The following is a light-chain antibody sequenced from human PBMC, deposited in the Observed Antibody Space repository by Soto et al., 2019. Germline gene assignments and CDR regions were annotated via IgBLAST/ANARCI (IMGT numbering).Light chain of an antibody. CDR3: QQYGSSGT. CDR1: QTVIHNH. CDR2: GAS. V-gene: IGKV3-20*01. Sequence: IVLTHSPDTRSLRPVERGTRALRASQTVIHNHLAWHQQKPGQTPRLLVYGASSRAAGIPDRFSGSGSGTDFTLTISRLEPEDFAVYYCQQYGSSGTFGQGTKVDIK. J-gene: IGKJ1*01.